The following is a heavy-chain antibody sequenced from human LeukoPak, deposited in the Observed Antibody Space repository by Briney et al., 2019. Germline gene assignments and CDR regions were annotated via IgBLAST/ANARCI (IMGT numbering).Heavy chain of an antibody. V-gene: IGHV3-7*01. CDR1: GFTFSSDW. J-gene: IGHJ4*02. D-gene: IGHD3-10*01. Sequence: GGSLRLSCAASGFTFSSDWMSWVRQAPGKGLEWVANIKQDGREKYYVDSVKGGFTISRDNAKNTLYLQMNRLRAEDTAVYYCARKIGLLWFGDLDYRGQGTLVTVSS. CDR2: IKQDGREK. CDR3: ARKIGLLWFGDLDY.